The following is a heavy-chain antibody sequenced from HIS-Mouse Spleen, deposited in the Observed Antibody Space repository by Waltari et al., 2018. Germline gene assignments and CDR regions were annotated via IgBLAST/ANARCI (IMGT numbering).Heavy chain of an antibody. CDR2: IYYRGRT. CDR3: AREIPYSSSWYDWYVDI. CDR1: GGSITSSSYY. Sequence: QLQLQESGPGLVKPSETLSLTCTVSGGSITSSSYYWGWNRQPPGRGLGGIGSIYYRGRTMYSPALRSGFTISVETAKKQFSLEVRSVSAADTAVYYCAREIPYSSSWYDWYVDIWGRGTLVTVSS. J-gene: IGHJ2*01. V-gene: IGHV4-39*07. D-gene: IGHD6-13*01.